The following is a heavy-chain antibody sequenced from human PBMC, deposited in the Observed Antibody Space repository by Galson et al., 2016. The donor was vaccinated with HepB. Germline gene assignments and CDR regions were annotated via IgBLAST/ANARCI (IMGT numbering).Heavy chain of an antibody. V-gene: IGHV2-5*02. J-gene: IGHJ4*02. CDR1: GFSLRSNGLG. CDR2: IYWDDDK. Sequence: PALVKPPQTLTLTCTFSGFSLRSNGLGVAWIRQAPGKALEWLALIYWDDDKRYSPSLSSRLALTADTSKNQVVLTMTNMDPVDTATYYWAQLAYHSGSGAECYLDYWGQGTLVTVSS. CDR3: AQLAYHSGSGAECYLDY. D-gene: IGHD3-10*01.